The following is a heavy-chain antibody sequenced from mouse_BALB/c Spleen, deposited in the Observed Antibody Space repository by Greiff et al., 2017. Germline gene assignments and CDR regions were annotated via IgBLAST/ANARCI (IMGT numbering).Heavy chain of an antibody. Sequence: QVQLKQSGPGLVAPSQSLSITCTVSGFSLTSYGVHWVRQPPGKGLEWLGVIWAGGSTNYNSALMSRLSISKDNSKSQVFLKMNSLQTDDTAMYYCARENGITTVVATDWYFDVWGAGTTVTVSS. CDR3: ARENGITTVVATDWYFDV. CDR2: IWAGGST. D-gene: IGHD1-1*01. J-gene: IGHJ1*01. CDR1: GFSLTSYG. V-gene: IGHV2-9*02.